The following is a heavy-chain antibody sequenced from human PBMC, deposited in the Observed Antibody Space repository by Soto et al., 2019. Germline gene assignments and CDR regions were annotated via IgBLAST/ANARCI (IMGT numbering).Heavy chain of an antibody. CDR3: AKLVAYYFDS. CDR2: ISASGTST. V-gene: IGHV3-23*01. CDR1: GFTFSSFG. Sequence: PGGSLRLSCAASGFTFSSFGMSWVRQGPGKGLEWVSSISASGTSTYYADSVKGRFTIARDNSKNTLYLQMNSLRAEDTAVYYRAKLVAYYFDSWGLGTLVTVSS. D-gene: IGHD2-8*02. J-gene: IGHJ4*02.